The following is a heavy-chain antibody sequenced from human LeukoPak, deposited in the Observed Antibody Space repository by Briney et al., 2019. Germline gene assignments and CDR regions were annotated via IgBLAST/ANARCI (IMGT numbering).Heavy chain of an antibody. Sequence: GGSLRLSCAASGFTFSSYAMHWVRQAPGKGLEWVAVISYDGSNKYYADSVKGRFTISRDNSKNTLYLQMNSLRAEDTAVYYCAREDYWGQGTLVTVSS. J-gene: IGHJ4*02. CDR3: AREDY. CDR2: ISYDGSNK. CDR1: GFTFSSYA. V-gene: IGHV3-30-3*01.